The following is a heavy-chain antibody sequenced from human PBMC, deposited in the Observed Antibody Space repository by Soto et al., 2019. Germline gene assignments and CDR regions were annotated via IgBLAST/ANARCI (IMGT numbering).Heavy chain of an antibody. Sequence: QVQLVQSGAEVKKPGASVKVSCKASGYTFTSYGISWVRQAPGQGLEWMGWISAYNGNTNYAQKLQGRVTMTTDTSTGTGYMELRSLRDDDTDVYYWARDLECSGVSCYSRAVDHWGQGTLVTVSS. V-gene: IGHV1-18*01. J-gene: IGHJ4*02. CDR1: GYTFTSYG. D-gene: IGHD2-15*01. CDR3: ARDLECSGVSCYSRAVDH. CDR2: ISAYNGNT.